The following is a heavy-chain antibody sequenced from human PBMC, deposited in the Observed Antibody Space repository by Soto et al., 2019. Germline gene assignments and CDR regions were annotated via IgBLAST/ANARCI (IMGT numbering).Heavy chain of an antibody. CDR2: ISDSGNT. Sequence: QVQLQQWGAGLLKPSETLSLTCAVYDGSFSGYSWSWIRQPPGKGLEWIGEISDSGNTNYNPSLKIRFTISVDTSKNQFSLNLSSVTAADTAVYYCARGRQGSRLVMVRGGVRTGNGMDVWGQGTTVTVSS. CDR3: ARGRQGSRLVMVRGGVRTGNGMDV. CDR1: DGSFSGYS. D-gene: IGHD3-10*01. V-gene: IGHV4-34*01. J-gene: IGHJ6*02.